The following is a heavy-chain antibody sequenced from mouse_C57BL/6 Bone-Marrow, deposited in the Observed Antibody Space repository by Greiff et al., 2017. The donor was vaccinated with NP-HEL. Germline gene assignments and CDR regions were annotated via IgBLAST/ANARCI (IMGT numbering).Heavy chain of an antibody. J-gene: IGHJ2*01. Sequence: VQLKQSGPELVKPGASVKISCKASGYTFTDYYMNWVKQSHGKSLEWIGDINPNNGGTSYNQKFKGKATLTVDKSSSTAYMELRSLTSEDSAVYYCAREGTTVEGDYWGQGTTLTVSS. CDR1: GYTFTDYY. CDR2: INPNNGGT. D-gene: IGHD1-1*01. CDR3: AREGTTVEGDY. V-gene: IGHV1-26*01.